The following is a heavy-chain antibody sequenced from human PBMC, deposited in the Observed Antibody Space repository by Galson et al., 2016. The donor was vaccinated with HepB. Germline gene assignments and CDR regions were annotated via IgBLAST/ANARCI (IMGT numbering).Heavy chain of an antibody. D-gene: IGHD5-18*01. V-gene: IGHV3-11*06. CDR2: ISSSGSYT. J-gene: IGHJ4*02. CDR1: GFTFSDYY. Sequence: SLRLSCAASGFTFSDYYMSWIRQGPGKGLEWVSYISSSGSYTNYADSVKGRFTISRDNPKNSLYLQMNSLRVEDTAVYYCARDYSGQLWLLGGFDYWGQGTLSTVSS. CDR3: ARDYSGQLWLLGGFDY.